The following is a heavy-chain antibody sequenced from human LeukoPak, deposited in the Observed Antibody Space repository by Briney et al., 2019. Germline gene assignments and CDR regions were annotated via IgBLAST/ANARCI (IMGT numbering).Heavy chain of an antibody. Sequence: ASVKVSCKASGGTFSSYAISWVRQAPGQGLEWMGGIIPIFGTANYAQKFQGRVTITTDESTSTAYMELSSLRSEDTAVYYCALDGVAGSPDYWGQGTLVTVSS. J-gene: IGHJ4*02. CDR1: GGTFSSYA. CDR2: IIPIFGTA. D-gene: IGHD6-19*01. CDR3: ALDGVAGSPDY. V-gene: IGHV1-69*05.